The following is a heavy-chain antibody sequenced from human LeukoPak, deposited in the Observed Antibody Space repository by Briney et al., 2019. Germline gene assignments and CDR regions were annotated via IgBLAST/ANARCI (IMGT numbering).Heavy chain of an antibody. J-gene: IGHJ4*02. Sequence: GGSLRLSCAASGFTFSSYVMNWVRQAPGKGLEWVASISRNSTYIHYGDSVKGRFTISRDNARNSLFLQMNSLRAEDAAIYYCARDEGYYFDYWGQGTLVTVSS. CDR2: ISRNSTYI. CDR3: ARDEGYYFDY. CDR1: GFTFSSYV. V-gene: IGHV3-21*01.